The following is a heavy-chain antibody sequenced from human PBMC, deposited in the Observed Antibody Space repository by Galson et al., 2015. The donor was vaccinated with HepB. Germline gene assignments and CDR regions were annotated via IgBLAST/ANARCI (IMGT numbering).Heavy chain of an antibody. CDR1: GYTFTSYG. CDR3: ARWGGPYDSRFYGVDV. J-gene: IGHJ6*02. CDR2: ISAYNGNT. Sequence: SVKVSCKASGYTFTSYGISWVRQAPGQGLEWMGWISAYNGNTNYAQKLQGRVTMTTDTSTSTAYMELRSLRSDDTAVYYCARWGGPYDSRFYGVDVWGQGTTVTVSS. D-gene: IGHD3-22*01. V-gene: IGHV1-18*01.